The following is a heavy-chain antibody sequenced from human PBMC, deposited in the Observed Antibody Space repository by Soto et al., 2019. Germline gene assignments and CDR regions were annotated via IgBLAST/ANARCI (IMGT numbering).Heavy chain of an antibody. D-gene: IGHD2-8*01. CDR2: MYHGRST. CDR3: AEDPGYCTNGVCPIFDF. V-gene: IGHV4-59*02. Sequence: SETLSLTCTVSGDSVTNYIWSCMRQPPGKGLEWIVHMYHGRSTNYSPSLKSRVTMSLDSSRNQFSLNLSSVTAADTAVYFCAEDPGYCTNGVCPIFDFWGQGLLVT. CDR1: GDSVTNYI. J-gene: IGHJ4*02.